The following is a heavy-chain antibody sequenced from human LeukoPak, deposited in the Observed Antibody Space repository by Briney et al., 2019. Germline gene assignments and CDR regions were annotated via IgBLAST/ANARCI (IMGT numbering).Heavy chain of an antibody. CDR3: ARGRGYDILTGYYRNWFDP. Sequence: GASVKVSYKASGYTFTIYDINWVRQATGQGLEWMGWMNPNSGNTGYAQKFQGRVTMTRNTSISTAYMELSSLRSEDTAVYYCARGRGYDILTGYYRNWFDPWGQGTLVTVSS. CDR1: GYTFTIYD. CDR2: MNPNSGNT. J-gene: IGHJ5*02. V-gene: IGHV1-8*01. D-gene: IGHD3-9*01.